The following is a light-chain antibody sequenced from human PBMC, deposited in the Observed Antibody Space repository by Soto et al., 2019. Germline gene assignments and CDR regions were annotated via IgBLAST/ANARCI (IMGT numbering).Light chain of an antibody. CDR2: QVS. J-gene: IGKJ4*02. V-gene: IGKV2-30*02. CDR3: QQYGSSIT. Sequence: DVVRTQSPLSLPVTLGQPASISCRSSQSLVHSSGNTYLNLFLQTPGHSPRRLIYQVSNRDSGVPDRFSGSGSWADFTLTISRLEPEDFAVDYCQQYGSSITFGGGTKVDIK. CDR1: QSLVHSSGNTY.